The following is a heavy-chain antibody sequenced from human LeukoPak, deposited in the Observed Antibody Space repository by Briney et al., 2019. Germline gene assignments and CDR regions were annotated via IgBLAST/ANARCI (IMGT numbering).Heavy chain of an antibody. CDR2: INPSGTST. CDR3: ARGYSSSYRIDY. D-gene: IGHD2-2*01. Sequence: ASVKVSCKASVYTFTNYYMHWVRQAPGQGLEWMGMINPSGTSTRYEQKFQDRVTMTRETSTRTVYMELSSLRSEDTAVYYCARGYSSSYRIDYWGQGTLVTVTS. J-gene: IGHJ4*02. V-gene: IGHV1-46*01. CDR1: VYTFTNYY.